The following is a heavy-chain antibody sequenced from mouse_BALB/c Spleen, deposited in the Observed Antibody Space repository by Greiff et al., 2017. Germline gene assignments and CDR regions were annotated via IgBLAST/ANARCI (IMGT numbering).Heavy chain of an antibody. CDR2: ISSGGSYT. Sequence: EVKVVESGGGLVKPGGSLKLSCAASGFTFSSYTMSWVRQTPEKRLEWVATISSGGSYTYYPDSVKGRFTISRDNAKNTLYLQMSSLKSEDTAMYYCTRDEGYDAWFAYWGQGTLVTVSA. V-gene: IGHV5-6-4*01. CDR3: TRDEGYDAWFAY. CDR1: GFTFSSYT. D-gene: IGHD2-14*01. J-gene: IGHJ3*01.